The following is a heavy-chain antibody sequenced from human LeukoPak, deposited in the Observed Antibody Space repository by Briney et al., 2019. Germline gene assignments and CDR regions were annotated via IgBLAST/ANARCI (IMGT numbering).Heavy chain of an antibody. CDR3: AKDRPYYSDNSDAFDI. Sequence: PGGSLRLSCAASGFTFSSYGMHWVRQAPGKGLEWVAVISYDGSNKYYADSVKGRFTISRDNSKNTLYLQMNSLRAEDTAVYYCAKDRPYYSDNSDAFDIWGQGTMVTVSS. CDR1: GFTFSSYG. D-gene: IGHD3-10*01. CDR2: ISYDGSNK. J-gene: IGHJ3*02. V-gene: IGHV3-30*18.